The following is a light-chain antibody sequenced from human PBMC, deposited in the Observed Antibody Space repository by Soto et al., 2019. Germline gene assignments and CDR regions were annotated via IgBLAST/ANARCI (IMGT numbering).Light chain of an antibody. J-gene: IGLJ2*01. CDR1: SSNIGAGYD. CDR3: QSYDGSLSGHHVL. CDR2: SNN. V-gene: IGLV1-40*01. Sequence: QSVLTQPPSVSGDPGQRVTISCTGSSSNIGAGYDVHWYQQVPGTAPRLLIYSNNNRPSGVPDRFSGSKSGTSASLAITGLQAEDEANYYCQSYDGSLSGHHVLIGGGTKLTVL.